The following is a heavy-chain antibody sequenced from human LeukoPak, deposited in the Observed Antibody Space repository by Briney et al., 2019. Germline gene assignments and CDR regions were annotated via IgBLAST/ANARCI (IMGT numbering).Heavy chain of an antibody. CDR2: IKQDGSEK. CDR3: ARDENYGWFDP. V-gene: IGHV3-7*01. D-gene: IGHD1-7*01. Sequence: GGSLRLSCAASGFTFSSYRMSWVRQAPGKGLEWVANIKQDGSEKYYVDSVKGRFTISRDNAKNSLYLQMNSLRAEDTAVYYCARDENYGWFDPWGQGTLVPVSS. CDR1: GFTFSSYR. J-gene: IGHJ5*02.